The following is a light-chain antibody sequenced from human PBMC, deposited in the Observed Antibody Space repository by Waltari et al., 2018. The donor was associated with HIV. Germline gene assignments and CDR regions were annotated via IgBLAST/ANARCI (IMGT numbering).Light chain of an antibody. Sequence: QSVLTQPPSVSGAPGQRVTIPCTGSSPTIGAGYDVHWSQQLPGTAPKLLIYGNSNRPSGVPDRFSGSKSGTSASLAITGLQAEDEADYYCQSYDSSLSGSGVFGGGTKLTVL. CDR3: QSYDSSLSGSGV. V-gene: IGLV1-40*01. CDR2: GNS. J-gene: IGLJ3*02. CDR1: SPTIGAGYD.